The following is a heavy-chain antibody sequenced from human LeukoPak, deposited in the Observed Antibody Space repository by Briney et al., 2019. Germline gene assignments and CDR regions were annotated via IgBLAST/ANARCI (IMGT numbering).Heavy chain of an antibody. V-gene: IGHV3-23*01. D-gene: IGHD3-10*01. Sequence: PGGTLRLSCGASGFTFSTYGMTWVRQAPGKGLEWVSGISGSGESTYYADSVKGRFTISRDNSKNTLYLQMNSLRAEDTAVYYCARSGRTTYYYGSGPSYFDYWGQGTLGTVSA. CDR2: ISGSGEST. CDR1: GFTFSTYG. CDR3: ARSGRTTYYYGSGPSYFDY. J-gene: IGHJ4*02.